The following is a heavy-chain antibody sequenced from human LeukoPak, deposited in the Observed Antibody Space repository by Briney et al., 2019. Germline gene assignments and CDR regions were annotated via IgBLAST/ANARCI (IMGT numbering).Heavy chain of an antibody. CDR1: GFTFSGYA. CDR2: ISGSGGST. CDR3: ARKITLTRSAFDF. V-gene: IGHV3-23*01. D-gene: IGHD4-17*01. Sequence: GGSLRLSCAASGFTFSGYAVSWVRQAPGKGLEWVSAISGSGGSTFYADSVKGRFTISRDNSKNTLYLQMNSLRAEDTAVYYCARKITLTRSAFDFWGQGTLVTVSS. J-gene: IGHJ4*02.